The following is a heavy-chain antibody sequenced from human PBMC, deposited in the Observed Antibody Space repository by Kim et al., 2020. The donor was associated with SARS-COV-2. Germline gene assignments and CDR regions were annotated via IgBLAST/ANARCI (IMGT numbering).Heavy chain of an antibody. V-gene: IGHV3-21*01. CDR2: ISSSSSYI. CDR3: ARTPGIAVADTDY. Sequence: GGSLRLSCAASGFTFSSYSMNWVRQAPGKGLEWVSSISSSSSYIYYADSVKGRFTISRDNAKNSLYLQMNSLRAEDTAVYYCARTPGIAVADTDYWGQGTLVTVSS. CDR1: GFTFSSYS. D-gene: IGHD6-19*01. J-gene: IGHJ4*02.